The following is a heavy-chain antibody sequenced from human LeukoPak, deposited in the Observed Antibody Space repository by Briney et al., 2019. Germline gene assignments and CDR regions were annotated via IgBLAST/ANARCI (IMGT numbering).Heavy chain of an antibody. CDR1: GGSFSGYY. J-gene: IGHJ6*03. CDR3: ARETSQKGAHYMDV. CDR2: INHSGST. D-gene: IGHD3-16*01. Sequence: AETLSLTCAVYGGSFSGYYWSWIRQPPGKGLEWIGEINHSGSTNYNPSLKSRVTISVDTSKNQFSLKLTSVTAADTAVYYCARETSQKGAHYMDVWGKGTTVTISS. V-gene: IGHV4-34*01.